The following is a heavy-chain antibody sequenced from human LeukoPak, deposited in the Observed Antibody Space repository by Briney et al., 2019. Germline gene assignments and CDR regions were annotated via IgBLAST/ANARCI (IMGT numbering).Heavy chain of an antibody. D-gene: IGHD5-24*01. CDR3: ARVVPDGYSDY. CDR1: GFTFNRHG. J-gene: IGHJ4*02. V-gene: IGHV3-23*01. CDR2: ISGSGGST. Sequence: GGSLRLSCAASGFTFNRHGMHWVRQAPGKGLEWVSAISGSGGSTYYADSVKGRFTISRDNSKNTLYLQMNSLRAEDTAVYYCARVVPDGYSDYWGQGTLVTVSS.